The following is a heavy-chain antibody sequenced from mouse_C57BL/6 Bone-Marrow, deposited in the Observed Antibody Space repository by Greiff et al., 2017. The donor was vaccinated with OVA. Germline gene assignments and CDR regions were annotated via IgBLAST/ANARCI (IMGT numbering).Heavy chain of an antibody. V-gene: IGHV5-4*01. CDR2: ISDGGSST. J-gene: IGHJ2*01. Sequence: EVQGVESGGGLVKPGGSLKLSCAASGFTFSSYAMSWVRQTPEKRLEWVATISDGGSSTYYPDNVKGRFTISRDNAKNNLYLQMSHLKSEDTAMYYCARFTTVVATDLFDYWGQGTTLTVSS. D-gene: IGHD1-1*01. CDR3: ARFTTVVATDLFDY. CDR1: GFTFSSYA.